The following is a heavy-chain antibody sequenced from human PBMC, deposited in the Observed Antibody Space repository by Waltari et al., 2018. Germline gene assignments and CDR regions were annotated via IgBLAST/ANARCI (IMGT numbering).Heavy chain of an antibody. CDR3: ARVGIQLWPAFMDV. CDR2: IYSGSST. Sequence: EVQLVESGGGLIQPGGSLRLSCAASGFTVSSNYMSWVRQAPGKGLEGVVVIYSGSSTYYADSVKGRFTISRDNSKNTLYLQMNSLRAEDTAVYYCARVGIQLWPAFMDVWGQGTTVTVSS. D-gene: IGHD5-18*01. CDR1: GFTVSSNY. J-gene: IGHJ6*02. V-gene: IGHV3-53*01.